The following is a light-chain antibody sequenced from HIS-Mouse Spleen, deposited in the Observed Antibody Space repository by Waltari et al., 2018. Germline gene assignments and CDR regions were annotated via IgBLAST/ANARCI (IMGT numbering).Light chain of an antibody. CDR2: GKN. CDR3: NSRDSSGNHVV. CDR1: SLRSYY. V-gene: IGLV3-19*01. J-gene: IGLJ2*01. Sequence: SSELTQDPAVSVALGQTVRITCQGDSLRSYYASWYQQKPRQAPGLVIYGKNNRPSGIHDRFSGSSSGKTASLTITGAQAEDEADYYCNSRDSSGNHVVFGGGTKLTVL.